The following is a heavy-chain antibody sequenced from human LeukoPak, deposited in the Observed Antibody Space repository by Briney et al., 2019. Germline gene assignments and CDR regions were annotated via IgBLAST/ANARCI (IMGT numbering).Heavy chain of an antibody. CDR2: IIPILGIA. J-gene: IGHJ4*02. D-gene: IGHD3-10*01. V-gene: IGHV1-69*04. Sequence: RASVKVSCKASGGTFSSYAISWVRQAPGQGLEWMGRIIPILGIANYAQKFQGRVTITADRSTSTAYMELSSLRSEDTAVYYYARDTPYYGSGSYFWDYWGQGTLVTVSS. CDR1: GGTFSSYA. CDR3: ARDTPYYGSGSYFWDY.